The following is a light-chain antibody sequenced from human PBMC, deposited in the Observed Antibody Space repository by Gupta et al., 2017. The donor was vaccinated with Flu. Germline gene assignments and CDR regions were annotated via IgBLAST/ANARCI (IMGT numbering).Light chain of an antibody. CDR2: RNN. V-gene: IGLV1-47*01. CDR3: AAWDDSLSGWV. J-gene: IGLJ3*02. CDR1: SSNIGSNY. Sequence: QSVLTQPPSASGTPGQRVTTSCSGSSSNIGSNYVYWYQQLPGTAPKLLIYRNNQRPSGVPDRFSGSKSGTSASLAIXGXRSEDEXDYYCAAWDDSLSGWVFGGGTKLTVL.